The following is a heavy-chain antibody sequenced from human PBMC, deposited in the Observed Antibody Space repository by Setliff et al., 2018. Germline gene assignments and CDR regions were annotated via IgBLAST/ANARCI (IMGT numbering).Heavy chain of an antibody. J-gene: IGHJ3*01. CDR1: GYSIRSGHY. D-gene: IGHD1-1*01. CDR3: ASPRRDDLDTPFDAFDL. CDR2: IYHRGRT. Sequence: SETLSLTCAVSGYSIRSGHYWGWIRQPPGKGLEWIATIYHRGRTYYNPSLDSRVTISLDTSKNQYSLRLRSVTAADTAVYYCASPRRDDLDTPFDAFDLWGQGTKVTVSS. V-gene: IGHV4-38-2*01.